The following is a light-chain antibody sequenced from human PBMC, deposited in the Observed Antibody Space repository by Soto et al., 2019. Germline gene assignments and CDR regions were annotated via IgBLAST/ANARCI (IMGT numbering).Light chain of an antibody. J-gene: IGKJ1*01. CDR3: QQANSFPWT. CDR2: EAS. CDR1: QGISHW. Sequence: DIQMTQAPASVSASVGDRVTITCRASQGISHWLAWYQQKPGKAPKPLIYEASSLERGVPARFSGSGSGTDFTLTISSLQSEDFATYYCQQANSFPWTFGQGTKVEFK. V-gene: IGKV1-12*02.